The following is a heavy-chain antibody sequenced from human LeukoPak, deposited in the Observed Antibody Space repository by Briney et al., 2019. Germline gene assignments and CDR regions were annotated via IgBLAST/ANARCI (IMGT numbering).Heavy chain of an antibody. Sequence: GESLKISCKGSGYSFTSYWIGWVRQMPGKGLEWMGIIYPGDSDTRYSPSFRGQVTISADKSISTAYLQWGSLKASDTAMYYCARMKILGTTPADPWGQGTLVTVSS. CDR3: ARMKILGTTPADP. CDR2: IYPGDSDT. J-gene: IGHJ5*02. D-gene: IGHD2-15*01. CDR1: GYSFTSYW. V-gene: IGHV5-51*01.